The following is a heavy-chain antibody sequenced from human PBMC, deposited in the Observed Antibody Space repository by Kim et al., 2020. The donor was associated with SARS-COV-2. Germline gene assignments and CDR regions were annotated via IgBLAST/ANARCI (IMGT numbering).Heavy chain of an antibody. CDR3: AKDLRGYSGYDYTGVRDYYGMDV. D-gene: IGHD5-12*01. Sequence: GGSLRLSCAASGFTFDDYAMHWVRQAPGKGLEWVSGISWNSGSIGYADSVKGRFTISRDNAKNSLYLQMNSLRAEDTALYYCAKDLRGYSGYDYTGVRDYYGMDVWGQGTTVTVSS. V-gene: IGHV3-9*01. CDR1: GFTFDDYA. CDR2: ISWNSGSI. J-gene: IGHJ6*02.